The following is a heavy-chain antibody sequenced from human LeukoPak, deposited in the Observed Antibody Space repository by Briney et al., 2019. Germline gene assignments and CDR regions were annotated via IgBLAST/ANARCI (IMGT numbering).Heavy chain of an antibody. D-gene: IGHD3-10*01. CDR3: ARDLLGEGHYFHH. J-gene: IGHJ4*02. V-gene: IGHV3-7*01. CDR2: IKQDGSEK. Sequence: GGSLRLSCAASGFTVSSNYMSWVRQAPGKGLEWVANIKQDGSEKYYVDSVKGRFTISRDNAKNSLYLQMNSLRAEDTAVYYCARDLLGEGHYFHHWGQGTLVTVSS. CDR1: GFTVSSNY.